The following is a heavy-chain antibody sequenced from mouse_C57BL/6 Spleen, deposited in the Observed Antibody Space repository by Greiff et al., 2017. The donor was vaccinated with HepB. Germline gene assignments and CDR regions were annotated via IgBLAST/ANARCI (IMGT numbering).Heavy chain of an antibody. V-gene: IGHV1-18*01. CDR1: GYTFTDYN. CDR2: INPNNGGT. CDR3: ARRGVYYYGSSGFAY. Sequence: VQLQQSGPELVKPGASVKIPCKASGYTFTDYNMDWVKQSHGKSLEWIGDINPNNGGTIYNQKFKGKATLTVDKSSSTAYMELRSLTSEDTAVYYCARRGVYYYGSSGFAYWGQGTLVTVSA. J-gene: IGHJ3*01. D-gene: IGHD1-1*01.